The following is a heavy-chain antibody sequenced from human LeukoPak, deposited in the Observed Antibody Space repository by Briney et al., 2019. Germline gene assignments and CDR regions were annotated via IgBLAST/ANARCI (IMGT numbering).Heavy chain of an antibody. J-gene: IGHJ4*02. D-gene: IGHD5-12*01. CDR1: GGSISSGGYY. V-gene: IGHV4-31*03. CDR3: ARVGPNLGGRYSGYDLGELGFDY. CDR2: IYYSGST. Sequence: SETLSLTCTVSGGSISSGGYYWSWIRQHPGKGLEWIGYIYYSGSTYYNPSLKSRVTISVDTSKNQFSLKLSSVTAADTAVYYCARVGPNLGGRYSGYDLGELGFDYWGQGTLVTVSS.